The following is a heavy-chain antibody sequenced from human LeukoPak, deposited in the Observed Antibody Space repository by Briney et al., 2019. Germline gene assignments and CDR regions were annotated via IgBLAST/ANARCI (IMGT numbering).Heavy chain of an antibody. V-gene: IGHV4-39*07. CDR2: INHSGST. J-gene: IGHJ5*02. CDR3: ARATIITTNSLRGRMSWFDP. CDR1: GGSISSGDYY. D-gene: IGHD3-3*01. Sequence: PSETLSLTCTVSGGSISSGDYYWSWIRQPPGKGLEWIGEINHSGSTNYNPSLKSRVTISVDTSKNQFSLKLSSVTAADTAVYYCARATIITTNSLRGRMSWFDPWGQGTLVTVSS.